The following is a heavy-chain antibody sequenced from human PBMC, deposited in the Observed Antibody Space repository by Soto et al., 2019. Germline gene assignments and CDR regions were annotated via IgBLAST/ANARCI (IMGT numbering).Heavy chain of an antibody. D-gene: IGHD3-3*01. CDR2: ISYDGSNK. CDR1: GFTFFSYG. Sequence: QVQLVESGGGVVQPGRSLRLSCAASGFTFFSYGMHWVRQAPGKGLEWVAVISYDGSNKYYGDSVKGRFTISRYNSKNTLYLQMNSLRADDTAVYYCAKDRAGDIYVAARSGLDYWGQGTLVTVSS. J-gene: IGHJ4*02. CDR3: AKDRAGDIYVAARSGLDY. V-gene: IGHV3-30*18.